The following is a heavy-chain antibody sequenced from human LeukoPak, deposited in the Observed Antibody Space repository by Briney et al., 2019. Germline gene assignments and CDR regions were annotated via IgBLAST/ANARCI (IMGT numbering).Heavy chain of an antibody. CDR1: GGSLSSYY. CDR3: AREGVAGYSSSWFDY. CDR2: IYYSGGT. V-gene: IGHV4-59*01. D-gene: IGHD6-13*01. J-gene: IGHJ4*02. Sequence: SETLSLTCTVSGGSLSSYYWSWIRQPPGKGLEWIGYIYYSGGTNYNPSLKSRVTISVDTSKNQFSLKLSSVTAADTAVYYCAREGVAGYSSSWFDYWGQGTLVTVSS.